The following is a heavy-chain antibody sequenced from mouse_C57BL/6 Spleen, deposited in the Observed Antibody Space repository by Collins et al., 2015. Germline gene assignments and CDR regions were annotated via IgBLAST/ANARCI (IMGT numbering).Heavy chain of an antibody. CDR2: IYPGSGNT. CDR3: AREGYYGSSLYYFDY. V-gene: IGHV1-76*01. CDR1: GYTFTDYY. J-gene: IGHJ2*01. D-gene: IGHD1-1*01. Sequence: QVQLKQSGAELVRPGASVKLSCKASGYTFTDYYINWVKQRPGQGLEWIARIYPGSGNTYYNEKFKGKATLTAEKSSSTAYMQLSSLTSEDSAVYFCAREGYYGSSLYYFDYWGQGTTLTVSS.